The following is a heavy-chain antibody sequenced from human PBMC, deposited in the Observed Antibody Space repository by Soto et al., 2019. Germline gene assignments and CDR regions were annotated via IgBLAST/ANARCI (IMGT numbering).Heavy chain of an antibody. J-gene: IGHJ4*02. CDR2: ISAGGARS. V-gene: IGHV3-23*01. CDR3: ARRV. CDR1: GFTFSHYP. Sequence: EVQVSESGGGLVQPGGSLRLSCAPSGFTFSHYPMNWVRQAPGKGLEWVSGISAGGARSYYADSVKGRFTIFRDNSKNSVSLQMNSLRVEDTAVYYCARRVWGQGTLVTVSS.